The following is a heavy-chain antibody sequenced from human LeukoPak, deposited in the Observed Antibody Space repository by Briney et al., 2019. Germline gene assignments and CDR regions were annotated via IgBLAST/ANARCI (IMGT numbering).Heavy chain of an antibody. V-gene: IGHV3-48*03. D-gene: IGHD6-19*01. CDR1: GFTFSSYE. CDR2: ISSSGSTI. Sequence: PGGSLRLSCAASGFTFSSYEMNWVRQAPGKGLEWVSYISSSGSTIYYADSVKGRFTISRDNAKNSLYLQMNSLRAEDTAVYYCARGGYSSGWYTGYYYHYMDVWGKGTTVTISS. CDR3: ARGGYSSGWYTGYYYHYMDV. J-gene: IGHJ6*03.